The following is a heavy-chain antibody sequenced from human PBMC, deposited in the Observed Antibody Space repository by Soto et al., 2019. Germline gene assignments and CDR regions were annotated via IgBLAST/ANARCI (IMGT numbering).Heavy chain of an antibody. Sequence: GGSLRLSCAASGFTFSSYAMSWVRQAPGKGLEWVSAISGSGGSTYYADSVKGRFTISRDNSKNTLYLQMNSLRAEDTAVYYCARPGTPLAARPFMFDYWGQGTLVSVSS. J-gene: IGHJ4*02. CDR2: ISGSGGST. D-gene: IGHD6-6*01. V-gene: IGHV3-23*01. CDR1: GFTFSSYA. CDR3: ARPGTPLAARPFMFDY.